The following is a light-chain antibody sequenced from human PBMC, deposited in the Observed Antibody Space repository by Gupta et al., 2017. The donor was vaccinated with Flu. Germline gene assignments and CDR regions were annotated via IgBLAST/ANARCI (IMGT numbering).Light chain of an antibody. CDR3: QQYGSAPRYS. CDR1: QIVSSNF. CDR2: GTS. Sequence: EIVLTQSPGTLSLSPGERATLSCRATQIVSSNFLAWYQQKPGQAPRLLIYGTSRRATGIPDRFSGSGSGADFSLTISRLEPEDVAVYYCQQYGSAPRYSFGQGTKLEIK. J-gene: IGKJ2*03. V-gene: IGKV3-20*01.